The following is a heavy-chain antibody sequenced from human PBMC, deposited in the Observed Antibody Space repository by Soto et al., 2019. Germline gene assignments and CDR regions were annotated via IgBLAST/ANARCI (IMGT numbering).Heavy chain of an antibody. Sequence: SGPTLVNPTQTLTLTCTFSGFSLSTSGVGVGWIRQPPGKALEWLALIYWDDDKRYSPSLKSRLTITKDTSKNQVVLTMTNMDPVDTATYYCAHSTRTYSSSSYVLDYWGQGTLVTVSS. CDR2: IYWDDDK. J-gene: IGHJ4*02. V-gene: IGHV2-5*02. D-gene: IGHD6-6*01. CDR3: AHSTRTYSSSSYVLDY. CDR1: GFSLSTSGVG.